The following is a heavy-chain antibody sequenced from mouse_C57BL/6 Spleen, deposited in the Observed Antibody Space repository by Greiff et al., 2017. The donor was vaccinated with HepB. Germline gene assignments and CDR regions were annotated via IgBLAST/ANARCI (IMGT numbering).Heavy chain of an antibody. V-gene: IGHV2-2*01. CDR3: ARNSNSAMDY. CDR2: IWSGGST. J-gene: IGHJ4*01. D-gene: IGHD1-1*01. CDR1: GFSLTSYG. Sequence: VQLVESGPGLVQPSQSLSITCTVSGFSLTSYGVHWVRQSPGKGLEWLGVIWSGGSTDYNAALISRLSISKYNSKSQVFFKMNSLQADDTAIYYCARNSNSAMDYWGQGTSVTVSS.